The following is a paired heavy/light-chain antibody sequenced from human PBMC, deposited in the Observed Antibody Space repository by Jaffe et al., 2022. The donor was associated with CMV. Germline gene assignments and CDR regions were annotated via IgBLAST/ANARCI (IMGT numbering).Light chain of an antibody. J-gene: IGKJ2*01. V-gene: IGKV1D-12*01. CDR1: QGISNW. CDR3: QQAKSFPYT. Sequence: DIQMTQSPSSVSASVGDRVTITCRASQGISNWLAWYQQKPGKAPKVLIYAASTLQSGVPSRFSGRGSGTDFTLTVSSLQPEDFATYYCQQAKSFPYTFGQGTKLEIK. CDR2: AAS.
Heavy chain of an antibody. CDR1: GGSISSSNW. Sequence: QVQLQESGPGLVKPSGTLSLTCGVSGGSISSSNWWSWVRQPPGEGLEWIGEIYYSGNTNYNPSLKSRVTISVDKSKNQFSLKLTSVTAADTAVYYCARVGTYYYGSGSYSILEYWGQGTLVTVSS. D-gene: IGHD3-10*01. CDR2: IYYSGNT. CDR3: ARVGTYYYGSGSYSILEY. V-gene: IGHV4-4*02. J-gene: IGHJ4*02.